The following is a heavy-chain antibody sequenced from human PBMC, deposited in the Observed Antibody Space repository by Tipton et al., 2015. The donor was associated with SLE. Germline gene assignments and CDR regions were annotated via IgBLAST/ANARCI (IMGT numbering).Heavy chain of an antibody. Sequence: TLSLTCTVSGGPISTTTYYWGWIRQPPGKGLEWIGEINHTGSTNYNPSLKSRVTISVDTSKKQFSLKLSSVTAADTAVYFCARGLFGWELPYWGQGTLVTVSS. CDR2: INHTGST. V-gene: IGHV4-39*07. CDR3: ARGLFGWELPY. D-gene: IGHD2-15*01. J-gene: IGHJ4*02. CDR1: GGPISTTTYY.